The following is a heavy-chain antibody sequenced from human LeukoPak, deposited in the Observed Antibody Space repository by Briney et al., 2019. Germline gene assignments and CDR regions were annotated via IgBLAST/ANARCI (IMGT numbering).Heavy chain of an antibody. CDR2: ISYDGSNK. V-gene: IGHV3-30*03. CDR3: ARDNVVRGAPEFDY. J-gene: IGHJ4*02. D-gene: IGHD3-10*01. CDR1: GFTFSSYG. Sequence: GRSLRLSCAASGFTFSSYGMHWVRQAPGKGLEWVAVISYDGSNKYYADSVKGRFTISRDNAKKSLYLQMNSLRAEDTAVYYCARDNVVRGAPEFDYWGQGTLVTVSS.